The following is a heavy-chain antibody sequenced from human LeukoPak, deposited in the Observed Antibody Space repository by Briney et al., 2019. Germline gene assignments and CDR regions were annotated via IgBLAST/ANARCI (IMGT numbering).Heavy chain of an antibody. CDR3: AKKPRWFDP. V-gene: IGHV3-23*01. CDR2: ISGSGGST. CDR1: GFAFSSYA. Sequence: PGGSLRLSCAASGFAFSSYAMSCCRQAPGKGLEWVSAISGSGGSTYYADSVKGRFTISRDNSKTTLHLQMNTLTAEDTAVYYCAKKPRWFDPWGQGTLVTVSS. J-gene: IGHJ5*02.